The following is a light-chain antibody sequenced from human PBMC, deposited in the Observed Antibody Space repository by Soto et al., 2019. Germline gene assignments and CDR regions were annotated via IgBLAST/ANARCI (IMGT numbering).Light chain of an antibody. CDR1: ESVRTS. J-gene: IGKJ1*01. V-gene: IGKV3-15*01. CDR3: QQYSDWPRT. Sequence: VLTQSPATLSVSPGERVTLSCRASESVRTSLAWYQHKPGRSPSLLLYGASNRATGVPDRFSGSGSGTDSPLTITSLQSDDLAIYYCQQYSDWPRTFGQGTKVDIK. CDR2: GAS.